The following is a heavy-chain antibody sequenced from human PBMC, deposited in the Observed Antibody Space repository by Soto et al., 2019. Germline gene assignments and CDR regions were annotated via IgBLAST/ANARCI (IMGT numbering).Heavy chain of an antibody. CDR1: GFTFSSYA. CDR2: ISSNGGST. J-gene: IGHJ4*02. Sequence: EVQLVESGGGLVQPGGSLRLSCAASGFTFSSYAMHWVRQAPGKGLEYVSAISSNGGSTYYANSVKGRFTISRDNSKNTLYLQMGSLRAEDMAVYYCARSWKATVTGGVFDYWGQGTLVTVSS. D-gene: IGHD4-17*01. CDR3: ARSWKATVTGGVFDY. V-gene: IGHV3-64*01.